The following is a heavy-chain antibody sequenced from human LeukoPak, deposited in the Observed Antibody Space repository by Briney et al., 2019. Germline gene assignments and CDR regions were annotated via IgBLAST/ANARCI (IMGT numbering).Heavy chain of an antibody. Sequence: GGSLRLSCAASGFTFSSYGMHWVRQAPGKGLEWVAVIWYDGSNKYYTDSVKGRFTISRDNSKNTMYLQMNSLRAEDTAVYYCARSYNWNDSQGLDYWGQGTLVTVSS. V-gene: IGHV3-33*01. CDR2: IWYDGSNK. CDR1: GFTFSSYG. CDR3: ARSYNWNDSQGLDY. D-gene: IGHD1-20*01. J-gene: IGHJ4*02.